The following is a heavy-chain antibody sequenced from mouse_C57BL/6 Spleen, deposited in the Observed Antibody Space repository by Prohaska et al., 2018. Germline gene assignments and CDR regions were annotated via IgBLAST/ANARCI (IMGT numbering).Heavy chain of an antibody. CDR1: GYAFSSSW. CDR3: ARAWGTGPDFDY. D-gene: IGHD4-1*01. V-gene: IGHV1-82*01. J-gene: IGHJ2*01. CDR2: IYPGDGDT. Sequence: TSCKASGYAFSSSWMNWVKQRPGKGLEWIGRIYPGDGDTNYNGKFKGNATLTADKSSSTAYMQLSSLTSEDSTVCYCARAWGTGPDFDYWGQGTTVTVSS.